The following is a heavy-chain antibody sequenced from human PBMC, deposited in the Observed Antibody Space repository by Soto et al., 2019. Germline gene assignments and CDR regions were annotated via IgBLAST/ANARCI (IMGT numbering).Heavy chain of an antibody. D-gene: IGHD3-9*01. Sequence: GSLRLSCAASGFTFSSYGMHWVRQAPGKGLEWVAVIWYDGSNKYYADSVKGRFTISRDNSKNTLYLQMNSLRAEDTAVYYCARVRYFDANWFDPWGQGTLVTVSS. V-gene: IGHV3-33*01. CDR3: ARVRYFDANWFDP. J-gene: IGHJ5*02. CDR2: IWYDGSNK. CDR1: GFTFSSYG.